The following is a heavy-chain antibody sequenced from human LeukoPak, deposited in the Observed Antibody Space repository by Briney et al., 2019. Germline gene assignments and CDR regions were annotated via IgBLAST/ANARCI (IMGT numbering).Heavy chain of an antibody. D-gene: IGHD3-10*01. CDR3: ARGRVRGVRAESSDAFDI. J-gene: IGHJ3*02. Sequence: ASVKVSCKASGYTFTSYYMHWVRQAPGQGLEWMGIINPSGGSTSYAQKFRGRVTMTRDTSMSTVYMELSSLRSDDTAVYYCARGRVRGVRAESSDAFDIWGQGTMVTVSS. CDR2: INPSGGST. V-gene: IGHV1-46*01. CDR1: GYTFTSYY.